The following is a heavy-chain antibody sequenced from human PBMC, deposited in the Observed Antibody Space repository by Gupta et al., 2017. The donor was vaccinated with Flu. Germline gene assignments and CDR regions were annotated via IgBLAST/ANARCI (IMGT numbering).Heavy chain of an antibody. CDR2: INTDTGNP. Sequence: QVQLVQSGSELKKPGASVRVSCKASGYPFTSYAMHWVRQAPGQGLEWIGWINTDTGNPTYAQGFAGRFVFSLDTSVSTAYLQISSLKAEDTAVYYCVRPHCSSTSCYFDDYFDYWGQGTLVTVSS. CDR3: VRPHCSSTSCYFDDYFDY. CDR1: GYPFTSYA. D-gene: IGHD2-2*01. J-gene: IGHJ4*02. V-gene: IGHV7-4-1*02.